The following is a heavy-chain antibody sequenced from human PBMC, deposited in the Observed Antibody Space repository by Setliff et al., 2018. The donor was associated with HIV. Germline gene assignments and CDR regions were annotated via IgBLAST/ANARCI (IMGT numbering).Heavy chain of an antibody. CDR1: DGYISDGDYY. CDR2: SYYSGSA. D-gene: IGHD3-10*01. V-gene: IGHV4-30-4*08. CDR3: ARWTYYHASGSYRGKFDY. Sequence: LSLTCTVSDGYISDGDYYWTWIRQPPGKGLEWIGHSYYSGSAHYNASLKSRVTMSVDMSNNQFSLKLRSVTAADTAVYYCARWTYYHASGSYRGKFDYWGQGTLVTVSS. J-gene: IGHJ4*02.